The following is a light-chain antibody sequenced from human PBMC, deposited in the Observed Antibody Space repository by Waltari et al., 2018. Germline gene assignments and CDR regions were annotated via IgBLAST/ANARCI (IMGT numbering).Light chain of an antibody. CDR2: WAS. Sequence: DIVMTQSPDSLPVSLGERATVNCKSSPSVLYSSNNKNYLAWYQQKPGQPPKLLIYWASTRDSGVPDRFSGSGSGTDFTLTISSLQAEDVAVYYCQQYYSTPRTFGQGTKVEI. J-gene: IGKJ1*01. CDR3: QQYYSTPRT. CDR1: PSVLYSSNNKNY. V-gene: IGKV4-1*01.